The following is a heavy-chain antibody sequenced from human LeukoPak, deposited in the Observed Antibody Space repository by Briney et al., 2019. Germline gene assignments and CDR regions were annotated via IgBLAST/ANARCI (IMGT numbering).Heavy chain of an antibody. D-gene: IGHD3-10*01. Sequence: GGSLRLSCAASGLTVSSSYITWVRQAPGKGLEWVSYISSSGSTIYYADSVKGRFTISRDNAKNSLYLQMNSLRAEDTAVYYCARGGMVRGVIRVDYYYMDVWGKGTTVTISS. CDR2: ISSSGSTI. V-gene: IGHV3-48*03. CDR3: ARGGMVRGVIRVDYYYMDV. CDR1: GLTVSSSY. J-gene: IGHJ6*03.